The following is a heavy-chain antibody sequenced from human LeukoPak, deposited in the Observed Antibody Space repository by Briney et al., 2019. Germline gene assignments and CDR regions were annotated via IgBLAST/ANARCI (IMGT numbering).Heavy chain of an antibody. CDR1: GGSISSYY. J-gene: IGHJ4*02. V-gene: IGHV4-59*01. CDR3: ARGDSSSWYYFDY. Sequence: SETPSLTCTVSGGSISSYYWSWIRQPPGKGLEWIGYIYYSGSTNYNPSLKSRVTISVDTSKNQFSLKLSSVTAADTAVYYCARGDSSSWYYFDYWGQGTLVTVSS. CDR2: IYYSGST. D-gene: IGHD6-13*01.